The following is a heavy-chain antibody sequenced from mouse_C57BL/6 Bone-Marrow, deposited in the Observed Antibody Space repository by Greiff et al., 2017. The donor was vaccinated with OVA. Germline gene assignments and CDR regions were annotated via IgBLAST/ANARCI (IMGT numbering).Heavy chain of an antibody. V-gene: IGHV2-5*01. CDR3: AKRATTVAYAMDY. CDR1: GFSLTSYG. Sequence: VKLMESGPGLVQPSQSLSITCTVSGFSLTSYGVHWVRQSPGKGLEWLGVIWRGGSTDYNAAFMSRLGITKDNSKSQVFFKMNSLQADDTAIYYCAKRATTVAYAMDYWGQGTSVTVSS. CDR2: IWRGGST. J-gene: IGHJ4*01. D-gene: IGHD1-1*01.